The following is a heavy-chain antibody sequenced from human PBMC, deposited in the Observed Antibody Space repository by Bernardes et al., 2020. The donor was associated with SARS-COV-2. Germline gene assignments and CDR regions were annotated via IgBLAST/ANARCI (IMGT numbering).Heavy chain of an antibody. Sequence: SETLSLTCTVSGGSISAYYWSWFRQPPGKGMEWIGYLYYTGSTTYNTSLQSRVTISVDTSKNQFSLKLSSVTAADTAVYYCARGFDYWGQGILVTVSS. CDR2: LYYTGST. CDR1: GGSISAYY. J-gene: IGHJ4*02. V-gene: IGHV4-59*01. CDR3: ARGFDY.